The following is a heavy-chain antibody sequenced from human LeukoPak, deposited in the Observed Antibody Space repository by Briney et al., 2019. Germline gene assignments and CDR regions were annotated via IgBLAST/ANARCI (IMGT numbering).Heavy chain of an antibody. CDR2: IYHTGST. J-gene: IGHJ4*02. CDR3: ARGLWGDGYNIDY. D-gene: IGHD5-24*01. CDR1: GGSISSIHW. Sequence: PSGTLSLTCAVSGGSISSIHWWNWIRQSPGKGLECIGEIYHTGSTNYHPSLESRVTMSIDKAKNQFSLKLTSVTAADTAVYYCARGLWGDGYNIDYWSQGTLVTVSS. V-gene: IGHV4-4*02.